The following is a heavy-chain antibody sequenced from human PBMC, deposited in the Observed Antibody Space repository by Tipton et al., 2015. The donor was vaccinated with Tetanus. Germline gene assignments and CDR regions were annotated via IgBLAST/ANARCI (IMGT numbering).Heavy chain of an antibody. V-gene: IGHV3-21*01. CDR2: ISGISTYI. Sequence: SLRLSCAASGFPFSAYNMNWVRQAPGKGLEWVSSISGISTYINYADSVKGRFTISRDNAENSLYLEMTNLTAEDTAIYYCARMGTAIPIDYWGQGTLVTVSS. J-gene: IGHJ4*02. D-gene: IGHD2-21*02. CDR3: ARMGTAIPIDY. CDR1: GFPFSAYN.